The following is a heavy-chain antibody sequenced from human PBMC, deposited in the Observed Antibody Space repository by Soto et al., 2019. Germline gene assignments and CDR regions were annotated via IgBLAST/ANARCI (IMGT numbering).Heavy chain of an antibody. CDR2: IYYSGST. D-gene: IGHD3-10*01. CDR3: ASLLTMVRGVWRPGY. V-gene: IGHV4-39*01. Sequence: SETLSLTCTVSGGSISSSSNYLGWIRQPPGKGLEWIGSIYYSGSTYYNPSLKSRVTISVDTSKNQFSLKLSSVTAADTAVYYCASLLTMVRGVWRPGYWGQGTLVTVSS. CDR1: GGSISSSSNY. J-gene: IGHJ4*02.